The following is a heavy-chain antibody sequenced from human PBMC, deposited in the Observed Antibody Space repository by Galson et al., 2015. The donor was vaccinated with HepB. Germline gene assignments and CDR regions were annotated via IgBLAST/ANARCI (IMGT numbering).Heavy chain of an antibody. V-gene: IGHV3-23*01. CDR3: AKERMNDYNNYGPFDY. D-gene: IGHD4-11*01. Sequence: SLRLSCAASGFTFSSYAMNWVRQAPGKGLEWVPGISGSGGSTYYVDSVKGRFSISRDNSKNTLYLHVNSLKAEDTAVYYCAKERMNDYNNYGPFDYWGQGTLVTVSS. CDR1: GFTFSSYA. CDR2: ISGSGGST. J-gene: IGHJ4*02.